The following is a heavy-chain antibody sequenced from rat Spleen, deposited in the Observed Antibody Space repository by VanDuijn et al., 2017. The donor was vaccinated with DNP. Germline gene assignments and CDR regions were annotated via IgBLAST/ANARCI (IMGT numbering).Heavy chain of an antibody. CDR3: TRQRLNWFSY. CDR1: GFTFSDYA. CDR2: ISYDGSRT. J-gene: IGHJ3*01. Sequence: EVQLVESGGGLLQPGRSLKLSCAASGFTFSDYAMAWVRQAPKKGLEWVATISYDGSRTYYRDSVKGRFSVSRDNAKSTLFLQMASLRSEDTATYYCTRQRLNWFSYWGQGTLVTVSS. V-gene: IGHV5-17*01.